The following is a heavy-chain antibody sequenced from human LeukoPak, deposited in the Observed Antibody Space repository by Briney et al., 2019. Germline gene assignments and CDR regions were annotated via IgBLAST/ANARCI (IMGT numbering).Heavy chain of an antibody. CDR2: TYYRSKWYN. D-gene: IGHD6-13*01. CDR3: ARDADIAAAATGGCDI. V-gene: IGHV6-1*01. CDR1: GVTVSSNSAA. Sequence: SQTLSLTCAISGVTVSSNSAAWDWIRQSPSRGLEWLGRTYYRSKWYNDYAVSVKSRITINPDTSKNQFSLQLNSVTPEDTAVYYCARDADIAAAATGGCDIWGQGTMGTVSS. J-gene: IGHJ3*02.